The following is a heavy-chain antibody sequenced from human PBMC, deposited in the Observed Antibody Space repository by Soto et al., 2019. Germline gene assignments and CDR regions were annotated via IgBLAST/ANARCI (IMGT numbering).Heavy chain of an antibody. CDR3: ARKRLYDSSGYQPGFDY. J-gene: IGHJ4*02. CDR2: IFSNDEK. Sequence: SGPTLVNPTETLTLTCTVSGFSLSNARMGVSWIRQPPGKALEWLAHIFSNDEKSYSTSLKSRLTISKDTSKSQVVLTMTNMDPVDTATYYCARKRLYDSSGYQPGFDYWGQGTLVTV. D-gene: IGHD3-22*01. CDR1: GFSLSNARMG. V-gene: IGHV2-26*01.